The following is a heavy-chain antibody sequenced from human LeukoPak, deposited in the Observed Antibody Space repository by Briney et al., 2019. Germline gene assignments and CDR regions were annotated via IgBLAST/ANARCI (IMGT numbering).Heavy chain of an antibody. CDR3: AREYSAFDY. CDR2: IYYTGST. Sequence: LETLSLTCSVSGGSVTSGGFYWGWLRQPPRKGPEWIATIYYTGSTYYNPSLQSRVTISVDTSKNQFSLKLTSVTAADTAVYYCAREYSAFDYCGQGTLVTVSS. D-gene: IGHD5-12*01. CDR1: GGSVTSGGFY. J-gene: IGHJ4*02. V-gene: IGHV4-39*07.